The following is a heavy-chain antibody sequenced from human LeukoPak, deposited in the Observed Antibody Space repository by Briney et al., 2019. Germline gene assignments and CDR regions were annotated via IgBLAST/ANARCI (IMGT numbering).Heavy chain of an antibody. J-gene: IGHJ3*02. D-gene: IGHD3-10*01. CDR3: ARDQKYYYGSGSYYPNAFDI. V-gene: IGHV3-30*04. Sequence: GRSLRLSCAASGFTFSSYAMHWVRQAPGKGLEWGAVISYDGRNKYYADSVKGRFTISRDNSKNTLYLQMNSLRAEDTAVYYCARDQKYYYGSGSYYPNAFDIWGQGTMVTVSS. CDR1: GFTFSSYA. CDR2: ISYDGRNK.